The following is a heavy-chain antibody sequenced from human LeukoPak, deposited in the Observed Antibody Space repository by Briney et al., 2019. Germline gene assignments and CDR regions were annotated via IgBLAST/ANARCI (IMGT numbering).Heavy chain of an antibody. J-gene: IGHJ4*02. CDR2: INPSGGST. D-gene: IGHD6-13*01. CDR1: GYTFTSYY. Sequence: VSVKVSCKASGYTFTSYYMHWVRQAPGQGLEWMGIINPSGGSTCYAQKFQGRVTMTRDTSTSTVYMELSSLRSEDTAVYYCARDVAIAAAGTLDYWGQGTLVTVSP. CDR3: ARDVAIAAAGTLDY. V-gene: IGHV1-46*01.